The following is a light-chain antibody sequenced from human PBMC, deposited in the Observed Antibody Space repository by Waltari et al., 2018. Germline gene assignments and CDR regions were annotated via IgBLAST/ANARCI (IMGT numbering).Light chain of an antibody. V-gene: IGKV3-20*01. CDR1: QSVTSDY. CDR2: GAS. J-gene: IGKJ5*01. CDR3: QQYGNSPLIT. Sequence: EIVLTQSPGTLSLSPGERATLSCRASQSVTSDYLAWYQQRPGQAPTLLIYGASSRATGIPDRFSGSGSGTDFTLTISRLEPEDFAVYYCQQYGNSPLITFGQGIRLEIK.